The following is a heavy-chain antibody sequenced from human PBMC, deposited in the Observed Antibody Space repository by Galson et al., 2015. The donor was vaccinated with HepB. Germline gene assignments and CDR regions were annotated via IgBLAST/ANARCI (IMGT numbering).Heavy chain of an antibody. CDR2: INPNRGGT. CDR3: ARAGTTWGLFSYYGLDV. J-gene: IGHJ6*02. Sequence: SVKVSCKASGYTFPAYYVHWVRQAPGQGLEWMGRINPNRGGTNFAQKFQDRVTMTRDKSINTAYLELSRLRTDDTAVYYCARAGTTWGLFSYYGLDVWGQGTTLTVSS. V-gene: IGHV1-2*06. D-gene: IGHD1-14*01. CDR1: GYTFPAYY.